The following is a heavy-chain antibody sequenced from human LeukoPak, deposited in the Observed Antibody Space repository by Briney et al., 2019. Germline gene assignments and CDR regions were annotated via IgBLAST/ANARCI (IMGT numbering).Heavy chain of an antibody. CDR2: IYSGGGA. Sequence: GRSLRPSCAASGFTVTSNYMSWVRQAPGKGLEWVSIIYSGGGAYYADSVKGRFTISRDNSRNTLFLQMNSLRAEDTAMYYCARVFPPNWFDPWGQGTLVTVSS. V-gene: IGHV3-66*01. CDR1: GFTVTSNY. J-gene: IGHJ5*02. CDR3: ARVFPPNWFDP. D-gene: IGHD3-10*02.